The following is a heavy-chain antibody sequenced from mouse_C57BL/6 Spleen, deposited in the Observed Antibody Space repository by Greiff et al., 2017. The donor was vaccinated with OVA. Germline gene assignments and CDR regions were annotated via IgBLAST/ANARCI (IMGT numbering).Heavy chain of an antibody. CDR2: IYPGSGST. CDR3: ARGGYSNFAY. J-gene: IGHJ3*01. V-gene: IGHV1-55*01. CDR1: GYTFTSYW. D-gene: IGHD2-5*01. Sequence: VKLMESGAELVKPGASVKMSCKASGYTFTSYWITWVKQRPGQGLEWIGDIYPGSGSTNYNEKFKSKATLTVDTSSSTAYMQLSSLTSEDSAVYYCARGGYSNFAYWGQGTLVTVSA.